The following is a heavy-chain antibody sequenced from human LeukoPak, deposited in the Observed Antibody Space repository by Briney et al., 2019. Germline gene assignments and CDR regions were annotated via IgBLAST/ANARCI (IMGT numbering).Heavy chain of an antibody. Sequence: PGGSLRLSCAASGFTVSTNYMSWVRQPPGKGLEWIGEINHSGSTNYNPSLKSRVTISVDTSKNQFSLKLSSVTAADTAVYYCAGPKFSRGSSYMDVWGKGTTVTVSS. V-gene: IGHV4-34*08. CDR2: INHSGST. CDR1: GFTVSTNY. CDR3: AGPKFSRGSSYMDV. D-gene: IGHD6-13*01. J-gene: IGHJ6*03.